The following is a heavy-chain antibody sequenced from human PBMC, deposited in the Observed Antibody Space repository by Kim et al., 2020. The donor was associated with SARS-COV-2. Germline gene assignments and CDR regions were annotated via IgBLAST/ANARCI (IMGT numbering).Heavy chain of an antibody. V-gene: IGHV1-46*01. J-gene: IGHJ6*02. CDR3: ARVHGSGWDYYGMDV. CDR2: INPSGGST. CDR1: GYTFTSYY. Sequence: ASVKVSCKASGYTFTSYYMHWVRQAPGQGLEWMGIINPSGGSTSYAQKFQGRVTMTRDTSTSTVYMELSSLRSEDTAVYYCARVHGSGWDYYGMDVWGQGTTVTVSS. D-gene: IGHD3-10*01.